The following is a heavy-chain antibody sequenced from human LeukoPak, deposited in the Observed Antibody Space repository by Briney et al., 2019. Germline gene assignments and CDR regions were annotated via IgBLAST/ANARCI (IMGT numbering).Heavy chain of an antibody. D-gene: IGHD6-6*01. CDR3: ARPAARLAYYYMDV. CDR1: GFTFSSYW. V-gene: IGHV3-7*01. J-gene: IGHJ6*03. Sequence: GGSLRLSCAASGFTFSSYWMSWVRQAPGKGLEWVANIKQDGSEKYYVDSVKGRFTISRDNAKNSLYLQMNSLRAEDTAVYYCARPAARLAYYYMDVWGKGTTVTVSS. CDR2: IKQDGSEK.